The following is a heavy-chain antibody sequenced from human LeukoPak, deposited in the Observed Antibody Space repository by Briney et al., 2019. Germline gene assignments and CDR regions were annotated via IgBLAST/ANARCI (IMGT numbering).Heavy chain of an antibody. CDR1: DGSITNYY. J-gene: IGHJ5*02. D-gene: IGHD3-3*01. CDR3: ARDRGAIFGVVSNWFDP. Sequence: SETLSLTCTVSDGSITNYYWGWIRQPPGKGLEWIGYIYHSGTPYYNPSLKSRVTISMDRSKNQFSLMLTSVTAADTAVYYCARDRGAIFGVVSNWFDPWGQGTLVTVSS. CDR2: IYHSGTP. V-gene: IGHV4-59*12.